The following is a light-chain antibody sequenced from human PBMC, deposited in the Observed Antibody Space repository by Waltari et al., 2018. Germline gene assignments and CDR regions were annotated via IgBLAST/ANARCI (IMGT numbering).Light chain of an antibody. V-gene: IGLV7-43*01. CDR2: GST. CDR3: LLHFGGDQLV. CDR1: TGAVAGDFY. Sequence: QTVVTQEHSLTVSPGGTVTLTCASRTGAVAGDFYRSWFQQMPGQAPRALIFGSTNKYSWTPARFSGSLLGGKAALTLSGAQPEDEADYYCLLHFGGDQLVFGGGTKLTV. J-gene: IGLJ3*02.